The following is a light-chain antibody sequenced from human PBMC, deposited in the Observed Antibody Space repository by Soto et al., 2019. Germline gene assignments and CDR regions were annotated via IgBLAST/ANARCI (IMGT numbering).Light chain of an antibody. J-gene: IGKJ5*01. Sequence: PGERVTLSCRASQSVSSSYLTWYQQKPGQAPRLLIYGASTRATSIPARFSGSGSGTDFTLTISSLQPEDFAVYYCQQDYNLPTFGQGTRLESK. CDR1: QSVSSSY. V-gene: IGKV3D-7*01. CDR2: GAS. CDR3: QQDYNLPT.